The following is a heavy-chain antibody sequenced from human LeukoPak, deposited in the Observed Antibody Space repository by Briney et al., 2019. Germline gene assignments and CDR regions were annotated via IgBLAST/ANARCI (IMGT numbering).Heavy chain of an antibody. CDR1: GYTFTGYY. Sequence: ASVKVSCKASGYTFTGYYMHWVRQAPGQGLKWMGWINPNSGGTNYAQKFQGRVTMTRDTSISTAYMELSRLRSDDTAVYYCARDRATVTDGVWFDPWGQGTLVTVSS. CDR3: ARDRATVTDGVWFDP. J-gene: IGHJ5*02. CDR2: INPNSGGT. D-gene: IGHD4-17*01. V-gene: IGHV1-2*02.